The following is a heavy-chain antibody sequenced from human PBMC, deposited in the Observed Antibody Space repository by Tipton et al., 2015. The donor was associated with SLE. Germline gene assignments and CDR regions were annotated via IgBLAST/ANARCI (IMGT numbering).Heavy chain of an antibody. CDR1: GFTVSSNY. D-gene: IGHD6-6*01. J-gene: IGHJ4*02. V-gene: IGHV3-66*02. Sequence: GSLRLSCAASGFTVSSNYMSWVRQAPGKGLEWVSVIYSGGSTYYADSVKGRFTISRDNSKNTLYLQMNSLRAEDTAVYYCARARSLAKQLVLAYWGQGTLVTVSS. CDR2: IYSGGST. CDR3: ARARSLAKQLVLAY.